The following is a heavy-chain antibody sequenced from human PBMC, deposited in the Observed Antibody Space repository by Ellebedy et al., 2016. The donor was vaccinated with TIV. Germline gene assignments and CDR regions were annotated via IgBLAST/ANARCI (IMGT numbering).Heavy chain of an antibody. V-gene: IGHV3-23*01. CDR3: ANQADYGVHDAFDI. Sequence: PGGSLRLSCAASGFTFNSYAMSWVRQAPGKGLEWVSGISGSGCSTYYADSVKGRFTISRDNSKNTLYLQMNSLRAEDTAVYYCANQADYGVHDAFDIWGQGTKVTVSS. CDR2: ISGSGCST. J-gene: IGHJ3*02. D-gene: IGHD4-17*01. CDR1: GFTFNSYA.